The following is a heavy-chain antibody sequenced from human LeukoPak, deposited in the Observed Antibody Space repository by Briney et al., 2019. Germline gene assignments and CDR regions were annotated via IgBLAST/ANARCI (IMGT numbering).Heavy chain of an antibody. D-gene: IGHD3-22*01. V-gene: IGHV3-21*01. CDR2: ISSSSSYI. Sequence: GESLTLSCAVSGFTFSRYSMNWVRHAPGKGLEWVSSISSSSSYIYYADSVKGRFTISRDHAQNSLYLQMNSLRAEDTAVYYCARDQYYYDSSGYYSAPGGWGQGTLVTVSS. CDR1: GFTFSRYS. CDR3: ARDQYYYDSSGYYSAPGG. J-gene: IGHJ4*02.